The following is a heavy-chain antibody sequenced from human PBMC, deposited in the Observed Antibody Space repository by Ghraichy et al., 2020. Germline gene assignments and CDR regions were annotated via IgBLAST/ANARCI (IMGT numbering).Heavy chain of an antibody. CDR2: IKQDGSDK. V-gene: IGHV3-7*03. Sequence: LNISCTASGFTFSNYYMTWVRQAPGKGLEWVANIKQDGSDKYYADSVKGRFTISRDNAKNSLYLQMNSLRAEDTAVYYCAREGNVVVTHMPKDDASDFWGQGTMVTVSS. D-gene: IGHD2-21*02. CDR1: GFTFSNYY. J-gene: IGHJ3*01. CDR3: AREGNVVVTHMPKDDASDF.